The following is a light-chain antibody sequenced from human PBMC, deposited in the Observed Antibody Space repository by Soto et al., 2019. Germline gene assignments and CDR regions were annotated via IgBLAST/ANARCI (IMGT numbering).Light chain of an antibody. J-gene: IGLJ2*01. CDR2: EVS. CDR1: SSDVGGYNY. V-gene: IGLV2-14*01. CDR3: SSYTRSSTVV. Sequence: QSALTQPASVSESPGQSITISCTGTSSDVGGYNYVSWYQQHPGTAPKLMIYEVSNRPSGVSNRFSGSKSGNTASLTISGLPAEDEADYYCSSYTRSSTVVFGGGTKLTVL.